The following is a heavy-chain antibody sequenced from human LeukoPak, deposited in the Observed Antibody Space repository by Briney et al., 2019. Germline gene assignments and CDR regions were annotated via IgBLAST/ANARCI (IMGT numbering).Heavy chain of an antibody. D-gene: IGHD3-22*01. CDR1: GFTFSSYT. CDR2: IRITTGAL. V-gene: IGHV3-48*01. CDR3: VRGKLVYYYDNSGYFGS. J-gene: IGHJ4*02. Sequence: PGGSLRLSCAASGFTFSSYTMNWVRQAPGKGLEWLSYIRITTGALYYADSVKGRFTISRDNAKNSLYLQMNNLRAEDTAVYYCVRGKLVYYYDNSGYFGSWGQGTLVTVSS.